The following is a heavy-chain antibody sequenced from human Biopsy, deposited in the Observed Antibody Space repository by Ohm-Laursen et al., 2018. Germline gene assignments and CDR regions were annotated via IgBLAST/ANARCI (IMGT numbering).Heavy chain of an antibody. CDR1: GFSPSARGMC. Sequence: TQTLTLTGSFSGFSPSARGMCVSWIRQAPGKALEWLARVNWDDYKDYSASLQTKLSISKDTSNDQMVLTVNNVDPADTATYYCARTPILIVSAGLVYRHRRHLQGMDVWGQGIAVTVS. CDR2: VNWDDYK. J-gene: IGHJ6*02. D-gene: IGHD6-13*01. CDR3: ARTPILIVSAGLVYRHRRHLQGMDV. V-gene: IGHV2-70*11.